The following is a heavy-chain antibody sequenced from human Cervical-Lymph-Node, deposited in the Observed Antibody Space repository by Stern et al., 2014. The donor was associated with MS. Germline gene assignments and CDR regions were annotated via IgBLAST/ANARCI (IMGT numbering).Heavy chain of an antibody. Sequence: QLQLQESGPGLVKPSETLSLTCTVSGGSIRSSAYYWGWIRQSQGKGLEWIGSIYYSGSTYYNPSLKCRVTLSVDTSKNQFSLKRSSVPAADTAVYYCARPRYEYYYDSSGYSNDAFDIWGQGTMVTVSS. V-gene: IGHV4-39*01. J-gene: IGHJ3*02. CDR1: GGSIRSSAYY. CDR2: IYYSGST. CDR3: ARPRYEYYYDSSGYSNDAFDI. D-gene: IGHD3-22*01.